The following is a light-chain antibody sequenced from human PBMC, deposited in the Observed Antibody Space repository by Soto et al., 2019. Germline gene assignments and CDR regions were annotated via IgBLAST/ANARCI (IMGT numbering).Light chain of an antibody. J-gene: IGKJ3*01. CDR2: GAS. Sequence: IVLNPFPSHLSLSPGGKGTLSCRAKSDVFKQHFAWHQQKPGQAPRLLIYGASSRASGIPDRFSGSGSGTDFTLTISRLEPEDFAVYYCQQYGNSPIFTFGPGTKVDIK. CDR3: QQYGNSPIFT. V-gene: IGKV3-20*01. CDR1: DVFKQH.